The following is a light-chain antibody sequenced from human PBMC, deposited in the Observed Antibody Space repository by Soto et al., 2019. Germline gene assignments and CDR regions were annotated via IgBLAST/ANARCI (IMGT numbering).Light chain of an antibody. CDR2: EVS. J-gene: IGLJ1*01. Sequence: QSALTQPASVSGSPGQSITISCTGTSSEVGGYNYVSWYQQHPGKAPKLMIYEVSNRPSGVSNRFSGSKSGNTASLTISGLQAEDEADYYCSSYTSSSTRVFGTGTKVTGL. CDR3: SSYTSSSTRV. V-gene: IGLV2-14*01. CDR1: SSEVGGYNY.